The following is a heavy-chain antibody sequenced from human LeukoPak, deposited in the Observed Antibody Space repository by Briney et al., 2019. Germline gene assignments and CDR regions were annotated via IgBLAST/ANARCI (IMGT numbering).Heavy chain of an antibody. D-gene: IGHD3-3*01. CDR3: ARHYDFWSGEDLDAFDI. CDR2: VSTFGST. CDR1: GVSIGSGSFH. J-gene: IGHJ3*02. V-gene: IGHV4-61*02. Sequence: SQTLSLTCTVSGVSIGSGSFHWSWIRQTAGKGLQWIGRVSTFGSTDYNPSLGSRVTILLDTSKNQFSLTVSSVTAADTAVYYCARHYDFWSGEDLDAFDIWGQGTKVTVSS.